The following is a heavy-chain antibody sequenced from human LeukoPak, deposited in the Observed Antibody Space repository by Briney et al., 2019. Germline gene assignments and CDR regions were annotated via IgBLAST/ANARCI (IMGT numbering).Heavy chain of an antibody. CDR3: ARDGTRYCSSTSCYSGEFDY. Sequence: GGSLRLSCAASGFTFSNYWMSWVRQAPGKGLEWVSSISSSSSYIYYADSVKGRFTISRDNAKNSLYLQMNSLRAEDTAVYYCARDGTRYCSSTSCYSGEFDYWGQGTLVTVSS. D-gene: IGHD2-2*01. J-gene: IGHJ4*02. CDR2: ISSSSSYI. CDR1: GFTFSNYW. V-gene: IGHV3-21*01.